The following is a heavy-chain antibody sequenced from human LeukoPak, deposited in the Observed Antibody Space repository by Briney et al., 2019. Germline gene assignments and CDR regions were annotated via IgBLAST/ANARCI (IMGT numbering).Heavy chain of an antibody. CDR1: GFTFSSYW. J-gene: IGHJ3*02. Sequence: GGSLRLSCAASGFTFSSYWMHWVRQAPGKGLVWVSRINSDGSSTSYADSVKGRFTISRENAKNTLYLKMNSLRAGDTSVYYCARALVVPAAMDAFDIWGQGTMVTVSS. D-gene: IGHD2-2*01. CDR2: INSDGSST. V-gene: IGHV3-74*01. CDR3: ARALVVPAAMDAFDI.